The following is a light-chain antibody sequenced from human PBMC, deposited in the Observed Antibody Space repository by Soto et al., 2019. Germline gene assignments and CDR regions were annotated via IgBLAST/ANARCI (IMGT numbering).Light chain of an antibody. V-gene: IGKV3-15*01. CDR1: QSVSNN. Sequence: EIVMTQSPATLSVSPGERATLSCRASQSVSNNLAWYQKKPGQAPRLLIYGASTRATGIPARFSGSESGTEFTLTISSLQSEDFAFYYCQQYNNRWTFGQGTRVDIK. CDR3: QQYNNRWT. CDR2: GAS. J-gene: IGKJ1*01.